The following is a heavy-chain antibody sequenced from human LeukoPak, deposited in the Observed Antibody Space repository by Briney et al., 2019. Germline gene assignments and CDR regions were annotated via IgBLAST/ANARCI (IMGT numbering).Heavy chain of an antibody. D-gene: IGHD1-26*01. CDR3: ASYRIVGATPLDAFDI. Sequence: SETLSLTCSVSGGSISSSSFYWGWIRQPPGKGLEWIGSIYYSGSTYYNPSLKSRVTISVDTSKNQFSLKLSSVTAADTAVYYCASYRIVGATPLDAFDIWGQGTMVTVSS. CDR2: IYYSGST. CDR1: GGSISSSSFY. V-gene: IGHV4-39*07. J-gene: IGHJ3*02.